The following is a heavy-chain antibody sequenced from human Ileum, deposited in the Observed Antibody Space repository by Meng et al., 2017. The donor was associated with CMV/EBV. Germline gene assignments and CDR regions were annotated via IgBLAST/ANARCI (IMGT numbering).Heavy chain of an antibody. Sequence: GESLKISCAASGFTFSSYDMHWVRQVTGKGLEWVSAIGTVGDTYYPDSVKGRFTISREDAKNSLYLQMNNLRAADTAVYYCAREIRGSSGGHYYYGMDVWGQGTTVTVSS. D-gene: IGHD6-6*01. CDR2: IGTVGDT. CDR1: GFTFSSYD. J-gene: IGHJ6*02. CDR3: AREIRGSSGGHYYYGMDV. V-gene: IGHV3-13*01.